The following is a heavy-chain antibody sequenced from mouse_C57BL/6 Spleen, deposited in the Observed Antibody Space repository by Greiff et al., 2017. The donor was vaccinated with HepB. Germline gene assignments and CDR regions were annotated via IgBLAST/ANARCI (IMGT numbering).Heavy chain of an antibody. CDR2: IYPGDGDT. CDR1: GYAFSSSW. Sequence: VQLQQSGPELVKPGASVKISCKASGYAFSSSWMNWVKQRPGKGLEWIGRIYPGDGDTNYNGKFKGKATLTADKSSSTAYMQLSSLTSEDSAVYFCARREYYSNYDAMDYWGQGTSVTVSS. D-gene: IGHD2-5*01. J-gene: IGHJ4*01. CDR3: ARREYYSNYDAMDY. V-gene: IGHV1-82*01.